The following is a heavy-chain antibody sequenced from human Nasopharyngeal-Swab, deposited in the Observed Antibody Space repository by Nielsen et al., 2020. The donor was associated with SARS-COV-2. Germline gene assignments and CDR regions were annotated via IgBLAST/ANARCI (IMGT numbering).Heavy chain of an antibody. Sequence: GESLKISCAASGFTFSSYAMSWVRQAPGKGLEWVSVIFSGGTSTFYADSVEGRFTISRDNSKNTLFLQMNSLRAEDTAVYYCAKGLADYGEDAFDIWGQGTMVTVSS. CDR1: GFTFSSYA. V-gene: IGHV3-23*03. D-gene: IGHD3-16*01. CDR3: AKGLADYGEDAFDI. J-gene: IGHJ3*02. CDR2: IFSGGTST.